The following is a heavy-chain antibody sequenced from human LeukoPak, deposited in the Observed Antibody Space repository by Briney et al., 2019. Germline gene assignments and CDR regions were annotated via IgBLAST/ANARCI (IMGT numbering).Heavy chain of an antibody. D-gene: IGHD6-19*01. CDR1: GYTFPSYF. Sequence: GASVKVSCKASGYTFPSYFMHWVRQAPGQRLEWMGWINAYNGDTEYSQKLQGRVTITKDTSASTAYMDLSTLRSEDTAVYYCARGSSSDWPLEYWGRGILVTVSS. CDR2: INAYNGDT. J-gene: IGHJ4*02. V-gene: IGHV1-3*01. CDR3: ARGSSSDWPLEY.